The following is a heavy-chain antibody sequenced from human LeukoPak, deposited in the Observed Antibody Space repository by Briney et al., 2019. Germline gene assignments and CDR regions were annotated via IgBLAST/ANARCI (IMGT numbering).Heavy chain of an antibody. Sequence: SETLSLTCTVSGGSIGFYFWSWIRQSAGKGLEWIGRINGNGVTNNNPSLKSRLTMSVDTSKNQFSLNLRSVTAADTSVYYCVRDELRTTYRFSWDPWGQGMLVTV. J-gene: IGHJ5*02. CDR2: INGNGVT. V-gene: IGHV4-4*07. CDR3: VRDELRTTYRFSWDP. CDR1: GGSIGFYF. D-gene: IGHD3-16*02.